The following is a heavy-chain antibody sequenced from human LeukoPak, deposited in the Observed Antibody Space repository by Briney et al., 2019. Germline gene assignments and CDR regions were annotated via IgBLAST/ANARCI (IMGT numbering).Heavy chain of an antibody. CDR2: ISYDGSNK. J-gene: IGHJ4*02. D-gene: IGHD3-16*01. CDR1: GFTLSSYG. V-gene: IGHV3-30-3*01. Sequence: GGSLRLSCAASGFTLSSYGMHWVRQAPGKGLEWVAVISYDGSNKDYADSVKGRFTISRDNAKNSLYLQMNSLRAEDTAVYYCARDRTRFSPSILDYWGQGTLVTVSS. CDR3: ARDRTRFSPSILDY.